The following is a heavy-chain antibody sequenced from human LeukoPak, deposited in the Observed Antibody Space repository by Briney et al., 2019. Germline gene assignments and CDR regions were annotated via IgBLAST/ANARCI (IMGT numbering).Heavy chain of an antibody. CDR1: GGSFSGYY. J-gene: IGHJ3*02. V-gene: IGHV4-34*01. D-gene: IGHD6-13*01. Sequence: PSETLSLTCAVYGGSFSGYYWSWIRQPPGKGLEWIGEINHSGSTNYNPSLKSRVTISVDTSKNQFSLKLSSVTAADTAVYYCARARAAADAFDIWGQGTMVTVSS. CDR3: ARARAAADAFDI. CDR2: INHSGST.